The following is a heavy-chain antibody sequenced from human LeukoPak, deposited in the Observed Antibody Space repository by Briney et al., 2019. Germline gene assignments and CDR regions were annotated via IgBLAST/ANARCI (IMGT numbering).Heavy chain of an antibody. CDR3: ARAMVRGVTGFDY. CDR2: ISSSSSYI. CDR1: GFTFSSYS. V-gene: IGHV3-21*01. D-gene: IGHD3-10*01. J-gene: IGHJ4*02. Sequence: PGGSLRLSCAASGFTFSSYSMNWVRQAPGKGLEWVSSISSSSSYIYYADSVKGRFTISRDNAKNSLYLQMNSLRAEDTAVYYCARAMVRGVTGFDYWGQGTLVTVSS.